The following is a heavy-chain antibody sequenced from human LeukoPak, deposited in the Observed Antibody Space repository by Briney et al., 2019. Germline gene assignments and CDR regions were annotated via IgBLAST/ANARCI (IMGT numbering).Heavy chain of an antibody. V-gene: IGHV3-23*01. Sequence: PGGSLRLSCTASGFTLSSYAMSWVRQAPGEGLEWVSTISGSADNTNYAEAEKGRFTISRDNSKNTMYLQMNSLRAEDTAVYYCAKQGFGCWGQGTLVTVSS. CDR3: AKQGFGC. J-gene: IGHJ4*02. CDR2: ISGSADNT. CDR1: GFTLSSYA.